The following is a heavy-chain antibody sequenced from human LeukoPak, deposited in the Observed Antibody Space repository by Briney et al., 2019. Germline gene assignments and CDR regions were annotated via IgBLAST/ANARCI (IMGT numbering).Heavy chain of an antibody. D-gene: IGHD3-22*01. J-gene: IGHJ4*02. CDR2: IWYDGSNK. Sequence: GGSLRLSCAASGFTFSSYGMHWVRQAPGKGLVWVAVIWYDGSNKYYADPVKGRFTISRDNSKNTLYLQMNSLRAEDTAVYYCARDGYYYDSSGYYCDYWGQGTLVTVSS. V-gene: IGHV3-33*01. CDR1: GFTFSSYG. CDR3: ARDGYYYDSSGYYCDY.